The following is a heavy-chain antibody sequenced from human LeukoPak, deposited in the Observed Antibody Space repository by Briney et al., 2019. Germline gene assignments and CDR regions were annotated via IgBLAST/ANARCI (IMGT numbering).Heavy chain of an antibody. Sequence: PSETLSLTCTVSPYSISTGHYWGWIRQPPGKGLEWIGSIYHSGHTYYNPSLNSRVTISVDTSKNQFSLRLKSVSAADTAVYYCARGRDEAVAVSPLDFWGQGNLVTVSS. CDR3: ARGRDEAVAVSPLDF. D-gene: IGHD6-19*01. V-gene: IGHV4-38-2*02. J-gene: IGHJ4*02. CDR1: PYSISTGHY. CDR2: IYHSGHT.